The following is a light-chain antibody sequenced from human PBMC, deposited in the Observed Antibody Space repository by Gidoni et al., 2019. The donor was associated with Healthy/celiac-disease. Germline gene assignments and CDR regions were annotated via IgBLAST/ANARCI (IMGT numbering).Light chain of an antibody. CDR1: QGISSY. CDR3: QQYYSYPWT. CDR2: AAS. V-gene: IGKV1-8*01. Sequence: SASTGDRVTITCRASQGISSYLAWYQQKPGKAPKLLIYAASTLQSGVPSRFSGSGSGTDFTLTISCLQSEDFATYYCQQYYSYPWTFGQVTKVEIK. J-gene: IGKJ1*01.